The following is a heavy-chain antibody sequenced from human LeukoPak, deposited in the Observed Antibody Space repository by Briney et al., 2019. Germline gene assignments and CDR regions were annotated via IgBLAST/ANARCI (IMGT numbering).Heavy chain of an antibody. CDR3: AKGTTYYDFWSGSTLRYFDY. J-gene: IGHJ4*02. D-gene: IGHD3-3*01. V-gene: IGHV3-23*01. CDR1: GFTFSSNY. Sequence: GGSLRLSCAASGFTFSSNYMSWVRQAPGKGLEWVSAISGSGGSTYYADSVKGRFTISRDNSKNTLYLQMNSLRAEDTAVYYCAKGTTYYDFWSGSTLRYFDYWGQGTLVTVSS. CDR2: ISGSGGST.